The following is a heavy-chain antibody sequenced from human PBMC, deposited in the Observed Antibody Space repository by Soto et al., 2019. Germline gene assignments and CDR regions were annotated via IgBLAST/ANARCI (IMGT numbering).Heavy chain of an antibody. V-gene: IGHV1-8*01. CDR2: MNPNSGNT. D-gene: IGHD5-18*01. CDR1: GYTFTSYD. CDR3: ARGEYRYGQYCFDS. J-gene: IGHJ4*02. Sequence: GASVKVSCKASGYTFTSYDFNWVRQATGQGLEWMGWMNPNSGNTGYAQKFQGRVTMTRNTSISTAYMELSSLRSDDTAVYSCARGEYRYGQYCFDSWGQGTLVTVSS.